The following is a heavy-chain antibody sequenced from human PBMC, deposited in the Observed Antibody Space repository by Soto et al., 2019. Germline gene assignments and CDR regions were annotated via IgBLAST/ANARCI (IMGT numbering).Heavy chain of an antibody. CDR1: GFSFSDYS. Sequence: DVQLVESGGGLVKPGGSLRLSCAASGFSFSDYSMNWVRQSPGKGLEWVSSVSSSSTYIYYADSVKGRFTISRDNAKKSLYLQMNSLRAEDTAVYYCARLEKGSSGQYYFDYWGQGTLVTVSS. D-gene: IGHD6-19*01. CDR2: VSSSSTYI. V-gene: IGHV3-21*01. J-gene: IGHJ4*02. CDR3: ARLEKGSSGQYYFDY.